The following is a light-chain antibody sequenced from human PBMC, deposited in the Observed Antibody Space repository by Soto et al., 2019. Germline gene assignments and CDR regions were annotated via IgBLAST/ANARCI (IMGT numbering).Light chain of an antibody. Sequence: DIVLTQSPGTLSLSPEERATLSCRASQRVSNTYLAWYQQKPSQAPRLLIYGASSRATGIPDRFSGSGSGTDFTLTISRVAPEDFAVYYCQQYVGLPITFGQGTRLEIK. CDR3: QQYVGLPIT. V-gene: IGKV3-20*01. CDR1: QRVSNTY. J-gene: IGKJ5*01. CDR2: GAS.